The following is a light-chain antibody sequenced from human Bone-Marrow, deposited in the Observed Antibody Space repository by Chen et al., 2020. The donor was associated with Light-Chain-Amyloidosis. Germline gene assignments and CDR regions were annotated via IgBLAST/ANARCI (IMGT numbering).Light chain of an antibody. J-gene: IGLJ3*02. CDR2: QDK. V-gene: IGLV3-1*01. Sequence: SFELTQPPSVSVSPGQTVTITCSCEGVGDKYAFVYQQRPGRSPVLVMFQDKKRPSGISEGFSGATSGNTATLAISGTQAVDEAAYYCQGWENNSGVFGGGTKVTVL. CDR1: GVGDKY. CDR3: QGWENNSGV.